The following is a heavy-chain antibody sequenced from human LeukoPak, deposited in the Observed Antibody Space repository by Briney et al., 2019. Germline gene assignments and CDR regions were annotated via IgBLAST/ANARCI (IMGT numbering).Heavy chain of an antibody. D-gene: IGHD6-13*01. CDR2: INHSGST. V-gene: IGHV4-34*01. CDR3: ARRATKSGIAAAGFQH. CDR1: GGSFSGYY. J-gene: IGHJ1*01. Sequence: SETLSLTCAVYGGSFSGYYWSWIRQPPGKGLEWIGEINHSGSTNYNPSLKSRVTISVDTSKNQLSLKLSSVTAADTAVYYCARRATKSGIAAAGFQHWGQGTLVTVSS.